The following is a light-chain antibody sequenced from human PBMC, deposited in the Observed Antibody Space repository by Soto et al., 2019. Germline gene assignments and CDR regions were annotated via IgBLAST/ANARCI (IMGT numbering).Light chain of an antibody. Sequence: QSALTQPASVSGSPGQSITISCTGTSSDVGGYDLVSWYQQHPGKAPKLIIYEVSNRPSGVSNRFSGSKSGNTASLTISGLQAEDEADYYCSSYTSSSTLVFGGGTKVTVL. V-gene: IGLV2-14*02. CDR2: EVS. CDR3: SSYTSSSTLV. CDR1: SSDVGGYDL. J-gene: IGLJ2*01.